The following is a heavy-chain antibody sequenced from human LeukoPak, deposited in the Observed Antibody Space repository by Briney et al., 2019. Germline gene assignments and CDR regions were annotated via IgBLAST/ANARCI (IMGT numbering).Heavy chain of an antibody. CDR2: IIPIFGTA. CDR3: ARDQAGTRGFDY. Sequence: RASVKVSCKASGGTFSSYAISWVRQAPGQGLEWMGGIIPIFGTANYAQKFQGRVTITADESTSTAYMELSSLRSEDTAVYYCARDQAGTRGFDYWGQGTLVTVSS. V-gene: IGHV1-69*13. D-gene: IGHD6-19*01. CDR1: GGTFSSYA. J-gene: IGHJ4*02.